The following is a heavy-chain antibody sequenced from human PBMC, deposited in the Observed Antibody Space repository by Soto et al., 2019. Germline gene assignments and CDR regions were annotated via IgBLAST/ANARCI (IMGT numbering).Heavy chain of an antibody. CDR3: AKKYYFGSGSYVFYFDY. Sequence: EVQLLESGGGSVQPGGSLRLSCAASGFTFSNYAMTWGRQAPGKGLEWVSTMGGTAGNTYYADSVKGRFTISRDNSKNTLYLQMNSLRDEDTAVYYCAKKYYFGSGSYVFYFDYWGQGTLVTVSS. J-gene: IGHJ4*02. V-gene: IGHV3-23*01. D-gene: IGHD3-10*01. CDR1: GFTFSNYA. CDR2: MGGTAGNT.